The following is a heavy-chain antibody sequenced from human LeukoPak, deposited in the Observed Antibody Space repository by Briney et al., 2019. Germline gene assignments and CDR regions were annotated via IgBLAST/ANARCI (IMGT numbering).Heavy chain of an antibody. D-gene: IGHD3-3*01. Sequence: ASETLSLTCAVSGYSISSGYDWAWIRQPPGKGLEWIGSIDQSGSTYYNPSLKSRVIISVDTSKNQFSLKLSFVTAADTAVYYCARGDFYNSGKPFYSWGDETLVTVSS. J-gene: IGHJ5*01. CDR2: IDQSGST. CDR1: GYSISSGYD. CDR3: ARGDFYNSGKPFYS. V-gene: IGHV4-38-2*01.